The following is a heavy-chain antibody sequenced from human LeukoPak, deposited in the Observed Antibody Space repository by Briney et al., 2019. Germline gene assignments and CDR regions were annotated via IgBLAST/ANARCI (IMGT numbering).Heavy chain of an antibody. CDR1: GGSISSSSYY. CDR2: IYYSGST. V-gene: IGHV4-39*07. CDR3: ARMVVVSWFDP. Sequence: SETLSLTCTVSGGSISSSSYYWGWIRQPPGKGLEWIGSIYYSGSTYYNPSLKSRVTISVDTSKNQFSLKLSSVTAADTAVYYCARMVVVSWFDPWGQGTLVTVSS. J-gene: IGHJ5*02. D-gene: IGHD3-10*01.